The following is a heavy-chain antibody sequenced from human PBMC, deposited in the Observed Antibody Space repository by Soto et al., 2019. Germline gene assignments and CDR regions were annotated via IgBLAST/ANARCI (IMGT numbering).Heavy chain of an antibody. Sequence: QVQLVQSGVEMKKPGASVKVSCKTSGYFFTSYGVSWVRQAPGQGREWVGWISGYNGNTNYAQKLQGRVTVSTDTSTSTAYMELRSLRSDDTAVYYCPRSRSSSGAGGDYWGQGTLVTVSS. CDR2: ISGYNGNT. V-gene: IGHV1-18*01. J-gene: IGHJ4*02. CDR3: PRSRSSSGAGGDY. D-gene: IGHD6-13*01. CDR1: GYFFTSYG.